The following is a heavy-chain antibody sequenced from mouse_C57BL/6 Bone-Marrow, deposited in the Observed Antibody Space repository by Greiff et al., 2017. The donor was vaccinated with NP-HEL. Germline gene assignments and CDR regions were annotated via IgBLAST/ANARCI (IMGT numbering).Heavy chain of an antibody. CDR2: IDPSDSYT. V-gene: IGHV1-59*01. D-gene: IGHD1-1*01. Sequence: QVQLQQPGAELVRPGTSVKLSCKASGYTFTSYWMHWVKQRPGQGLEWIGVIDPSDSYTNYNQKFKGKATLTVDTSSSTAYMQLSSLTSEDSAVYYCARECIYYYGSSSWFAYWGQGTLVTVSA. CDR3: ARECIYYYGSSSWFAY. J-gene: IGHJ3*01. CDR1: GYTFTSYW.